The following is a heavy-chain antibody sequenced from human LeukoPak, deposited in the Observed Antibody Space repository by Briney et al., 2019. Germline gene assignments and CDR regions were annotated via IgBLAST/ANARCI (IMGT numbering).Heavy chain of an antibody. CDR3: ASRHCSGGGCYFAGADPFDY. CDR2: IYSGGNI. V-gene: IGHV3-53*01. CDR1: GFTVSSTY. J-gene: IGHJ4*02. Sequence: GGSLRLSCAASGFTVSSTYMSWVRQAPGKGLEWVSVIYSGGNIYYIDSVKGRFTISRDTSKNTLYLQMNSLRAEDTAVYYCASRHCSGGGCYFAGADPFDYWGQGILVTVCS. D-gene: IGHD2-15*01.